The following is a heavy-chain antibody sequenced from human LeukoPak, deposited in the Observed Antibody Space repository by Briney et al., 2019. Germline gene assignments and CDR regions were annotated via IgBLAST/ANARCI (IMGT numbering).Heavy chain of an antibody. V-gene: IGHV1-24*01. CDR2: FDPEDGET. J-gene: IGHJ3*02. CDR1: GYTLTELS. D-gene: IGHD1-26*01. CDR3: AIGIVGAGADAFDI. Sequence: ASVKVSCKVSGYTLTELSMHWVRQAPGKGLEWMGGFDPEDGETIYAQKFQGRVTMTEDTSTDTAYMELSSLRSEDTAVYYCAIGIVGAGADAFDIWGQGTMVTVSS.